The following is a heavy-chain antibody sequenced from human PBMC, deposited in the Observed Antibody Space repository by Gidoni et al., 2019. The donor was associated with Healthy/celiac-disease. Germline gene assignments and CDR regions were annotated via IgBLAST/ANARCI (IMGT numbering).Heavy chain of an antibody. V-gene: IGHV5-51*01. Sequence: VQLVQSGAEVQKAAASLKIHCKGSVYSFTSYWIGWVRQMPGKGLAWMGIMYPCDSDNRYSPSFQGQVTISADKSISTAYLQWSSLKASDTAMYYCAIRRIYSYDAFDIWGQGTMVTVSS. CDR1: VYSFTSYW. D-gene: IGHD6-13*01. CDR3: AIRRIYSYDAFDI. J-gene: IGHJ3*02. CDR2: MYPCDSDN.